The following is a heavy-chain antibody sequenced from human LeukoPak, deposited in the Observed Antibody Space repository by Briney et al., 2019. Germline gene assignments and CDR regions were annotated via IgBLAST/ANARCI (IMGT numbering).Heavy chain of an antibody. D-gene: IGHD2-2*02. CDR3: ARYWSSTSCYNLNTGAYYYYGMDV. J-gene: IGHJ6*02. CDR2: IIPILGIA. Sequence: ASVKVSCKASGGTFSSYTISWVRQAPGQGLEWMGRIIPILGIANYAQKFQGRVTITADKSTSTAYMELSSLRSEDTAVYYCARYWSSTSCYNLNTGAYYYYGMDVWGQGTTVTVSS. V-gene: IGHV1-69*02. CDR1: GGTFSSYT.